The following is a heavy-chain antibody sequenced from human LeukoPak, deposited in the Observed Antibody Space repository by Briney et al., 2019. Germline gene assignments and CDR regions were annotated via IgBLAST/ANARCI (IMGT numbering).Heavy chain of an antibody. Sequence: GGSLRLSCEDSGFSFPNYAMTWVRQVPGKGLEWIAYMTGTSTTFYYADSVKGRFTISRDNARNSLFLQMNSLTVEDTAVYYCARSLSGYDPLSAFWGHGTRVTVS. J-gene: IGHJ4*01. V-gene: IGHV3-48*01. CDR3: ARSLSGYDPLSAF. D-gene: IGHD5-12*01. CDR2: MTGTSTTF. CDR1: GFSFPNYA.